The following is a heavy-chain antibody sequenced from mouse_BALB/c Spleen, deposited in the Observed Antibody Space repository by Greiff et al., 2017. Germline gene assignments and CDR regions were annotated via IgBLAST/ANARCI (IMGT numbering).Heavy chain of an antibody. D-gene: IGHD2-14*01. J-gene: IGHJ4*01. Sequence: EVQRVESGGGLVKPGGSLKLSCAASGFAFSSYDMSWVRQTPEKRLEWVAYISSGGGSTYYPDTVKGRFTISRDNAKNTLYLQMSSLKSEDTAMYYCARYRYDYAMDYWGQGTSVTVSS. CDR1: GFAFSSYD. V-gene: IGHV5-12-1*01. CDR2: ISSGGGST. CDR3: ARYRYDYAMDY.